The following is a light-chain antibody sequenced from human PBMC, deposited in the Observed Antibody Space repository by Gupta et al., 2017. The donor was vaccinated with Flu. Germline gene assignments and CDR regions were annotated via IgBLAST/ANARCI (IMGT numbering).Light chain of an antibody. CDR1: QSISSY. CDR3: QQSYSTPVA. Sequence: IQMTQSPSSLSASVGDRVTITCRASQSISSYLNWYQQKPGKAPKLLIYAASSLQSGVPSRFSGSGSGTDFTLTISSLQPEDFATYYCQQSYSTPVAFGQGTXVEIK. CDR2: AAS. V-gene: IGKV1-39*01. J-gene: IGKJ1*01.